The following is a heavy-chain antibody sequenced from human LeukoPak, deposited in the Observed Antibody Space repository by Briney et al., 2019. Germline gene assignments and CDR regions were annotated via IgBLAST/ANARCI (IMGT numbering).Heavy chain of an antibody. D-gene: IGHD3-22*01. CDR1: GGSISSYY. Sequence: SETLSLTCTVSGGSISSYYWSWLGQPPGKGLEWIGYIYYSGSTNYNPSLKSRVTISVDTSKNQFSLKLSSVTAADTAVYYCASLSTTMIVANWGQGTLVTVSS. J-gene: IGHJ4*02. CDR3: ASLSTTMIVAN. CDR2: IYYSGST. V-gene: IGHV4-59*01.